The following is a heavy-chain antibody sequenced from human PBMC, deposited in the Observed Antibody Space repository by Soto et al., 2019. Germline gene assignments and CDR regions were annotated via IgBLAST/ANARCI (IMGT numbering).Heavy chain of an antibody. J-gene: IGHJ4*02. CDR1: GFTFNTYV. V-gene: IGHV3-23*01. Sequence: PGGSLRLSCAASGFTFNTYVMNWVRQAPGKGLEWVSTISSSGTITHYADSVKGRFTISRDNSKSTLYLQMNSLRAEDTALYYCARKISGLAPFDYWGQGTLVTVSS. CDR3: ARKISGLAPFDY. CDR2: ISSSGTIT. D-gene: IGHD6-19*01.